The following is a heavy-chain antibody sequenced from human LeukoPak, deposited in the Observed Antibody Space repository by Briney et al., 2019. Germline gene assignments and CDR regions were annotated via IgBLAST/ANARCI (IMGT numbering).Heavy chain of an antibody. CDR3: ARHAPPGPFHP. CDR1: GGSFSGYY. D-gene: IGHD1-14*01. V-gene: IGHV4-34*01. J-gene: IGHJ5*02. CDR2: INHSGST. Sequence: SETLSLTCAVYGGSFSGYYWSWIRQPPGKGLEWTGEINHSGSTNYNPSLKSRVTISVDTSKNQFSLKLSSVTAADTAVYYCARHAPPGPFHPWGQGTLVTVSS.